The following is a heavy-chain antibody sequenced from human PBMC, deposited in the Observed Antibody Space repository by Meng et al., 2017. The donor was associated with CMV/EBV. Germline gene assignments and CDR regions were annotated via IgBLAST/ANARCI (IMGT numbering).Heavy chain of an antibody. V-gene: IGHV1-2*02. CDR3: ARVPESGFLEWLLAY. J-gene: IGHJ4*02. Sequence: SGYTFTGYYMHWVRQAPGQGLEWMGWINPNSGGTNYAQKFQGRVTMTRDTSISTAYMELSRLRSDDTAVYYCARVPESGFLEWLLAYWGQGTLVTVPQ. CDR1: GYTFTGYY. D-gene: IGHD3-3*01. CDR2: INPNSGGT.